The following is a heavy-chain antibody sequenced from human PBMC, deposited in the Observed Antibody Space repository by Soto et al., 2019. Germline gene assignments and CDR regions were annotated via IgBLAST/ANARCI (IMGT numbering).Heavy chain of an antibody. CDR1: GESFIGYY. Sequence: PSETLSLTCAVYGESFIGYYWTWIRQPPGKGLEWIGEINHRGSANYNPSLKSRVTISVDTSNNQFSLKLSSVTAADTSVYYCARTDIVTTNCFDPWGQGXLVTVSS. V-gene: IGHV4-34*01. J-gene: IGHJ5*02. CDR2: INHRGSA. CDR3: ARTDIVTTNCFDP. D-gene: IGHD5-12*01.